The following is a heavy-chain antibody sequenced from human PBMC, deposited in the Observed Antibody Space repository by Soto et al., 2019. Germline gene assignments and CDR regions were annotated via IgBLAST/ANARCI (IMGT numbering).Heavy chain of an antibody. Sequence: EVQLLESGGGLVQPGGSLRLSCAASGFTFNNYAMSWVRQAPGKGLEWVSSISDSGGSTYYGDSVKGRFTISRDNSKNTLYVQMNSLRAEDTAVYYCARGPGEKCARITVFGLVGEGFDYWGQGTLVTVSS. J-gene: IGHJ4*02. D-gene: IGHD3-3*01. CDR1: GFTFNNYA. CDR2: ISDSGGST. V-gene: IGHV3-23*01. CDR3: ARGPGEKCARITVFGLVGEGFDY.